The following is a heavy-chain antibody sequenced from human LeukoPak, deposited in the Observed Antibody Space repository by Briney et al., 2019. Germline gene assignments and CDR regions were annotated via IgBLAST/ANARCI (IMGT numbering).Heavy chain of an antibody. J-gene: IGHJ4*02. CDR2: IYHSGGT. V-gene: IGHV4-30-2*01. CDR3: ARGGSRFYDSSYYFDY. CDR1: GGSISSGGYS. Sequence: PSQTLSLTCAVSGGSISSGGYSWSWIRQPPGKGLEWIGYIYHSGGTYYNPSLKSRVTISVDRSKNQFSLKLSSVTAADTAVYYCARGGSRFYDSSYYFDYWGQGTLVTVSS. D-gene: IGHD3-9*01.